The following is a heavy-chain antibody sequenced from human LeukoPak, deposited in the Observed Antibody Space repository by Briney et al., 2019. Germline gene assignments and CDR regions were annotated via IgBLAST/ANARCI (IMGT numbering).Heavy chain of an antibody. D-gene: IGHD6-19*01. CDR2: IYYSGST. Sequence: SETLSLTCTVSGGSISSSSYYWGCIRQPPGRGLEWIGSIYYSGSTYYNPSLKSRVTISVDTSKNQFSLKLSSVTAADTAVYYCARAGSSGWHAFDIWGQGTMVTVSS. CDR3: ARAGSSGWHAFDI. CDR1: GGSISSSSYY. V-gene: IGHV4-39*07. J-gene: IGHJ3*02.